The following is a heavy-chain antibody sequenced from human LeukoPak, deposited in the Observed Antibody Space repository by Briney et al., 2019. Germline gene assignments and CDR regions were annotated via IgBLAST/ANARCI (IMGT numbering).Heavy chain of an antibody. V-gene: IGHV4-39*01. CDR2: IYYSGTT. J-gene: IGHJ4*02. D-gene: IGHD5-12*01. CDR1: GGSVTSSTYY. Sequence: SETLSLTCTVSGGSVTSSTYYWGWIRQPPGKGLEWIGSIYYSGTTYYNPSLKSRVTISVDTSKTQFSLKVSSVTAADTAVYYCVRQNLLVATSNPTFDFWGQGTLVTVSS. CDR3: VRQNLLVATSNPTFDF.